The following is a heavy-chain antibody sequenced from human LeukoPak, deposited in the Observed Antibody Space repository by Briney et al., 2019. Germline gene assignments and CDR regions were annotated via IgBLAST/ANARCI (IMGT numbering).Heavy chain of an antibody. Sequence: SETLSLTCVVSGGSISSFYWSWIRQPPGKALEWIGYIYSSGSTSYNPSLKSRVTISVDTSKNQFSLKLSSVTAADTAVYYCARQGTGTHRGLNWFDPWGQGTLVSVSS. CDR1: GGSISSFY. CDR2: IYSSGST. V-gene: IGHV4-59*08. D-gene: IGHD1-1*01. CDR3: ARQGTGTHRGLNWFDP. J-gene: IGHJ5*02.